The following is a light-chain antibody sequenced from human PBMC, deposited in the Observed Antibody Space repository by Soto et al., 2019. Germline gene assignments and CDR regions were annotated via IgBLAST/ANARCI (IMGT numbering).Light chain of an antibody. CDR3: QQYGSSPIT. CDR2: RAS. Sequence: EIVLTQSPGTLSLSPGDRATLSCKASQTINSIYLAWYQQKPGQAPRFLIYRASNRANGIPGRFSGSGSGTDFTLTISRLEPEDFAVYYCQQYGSSPITFGQGTRLEIK. J-gene: IGKJ5*01. V-gene: IGKV3-20*01. CDR1: QTINSIY.